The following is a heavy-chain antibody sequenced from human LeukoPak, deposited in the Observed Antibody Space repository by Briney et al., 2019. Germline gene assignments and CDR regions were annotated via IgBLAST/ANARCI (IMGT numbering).Heavy chain of an antibody. J-gene: IGHJ3*02. Sequence: GGSLRLSCEASGFTFSSYSMNWVRQAPGKGLEWVSYISFSSATIHHADSVKGRFTVSRDNAKNSLYLQMNSLRAEDTALYYCAKSKYYDSSGYSVAFDIWGQGTMVTVSS. V-gene: IGHV3-48*01. D-gene: IGHD3-22*01. CDR2: ISFSSATI. CDR1: GFTFSSYS. CDR3: AKSKYYDSSGYSVAFDI.